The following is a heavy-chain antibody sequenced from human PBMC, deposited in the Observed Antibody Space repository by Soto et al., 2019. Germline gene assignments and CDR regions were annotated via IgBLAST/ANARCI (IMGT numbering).Heavy chain of an antibody. CDR1: GFSFSTYW. V-gene: IGHV3-74*01. D-gene: IGHD2-2*01. CDR3: ARATGSNHPFDY. J-gene: IGHJ4*02. Sequence: EVPLVESGGGLVQPGGSLRLSCAATGFSFSTYWMHWVRQGPGKGLVWVSRISTDGSSTTYADSVKGRFTISRDNAKNTLYLQMNSLSADDTAVYYCARATGSNHPFDYWGQGTLVTVSS. CDR2: ISTDGSST.